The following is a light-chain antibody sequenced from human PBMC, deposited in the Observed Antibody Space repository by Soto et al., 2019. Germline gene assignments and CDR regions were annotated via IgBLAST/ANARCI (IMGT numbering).Light chain of an antibody. Sequence: EIVLTQSPGTLSLPPGERATLSCRASQSVSNNYLAWYQQKPGQAPRLLIYGASNRATGIPDRFSGSGSGTEFTLTISSLQSEDFAVYYCQQYNNWPPWTFGQGTKVDIK. J-gene: IGKJ1*01. CDR2: GAS. CDR3: QQYNNWPPWT. CDR1: QSVSNN. V-gene: IGKV3D-15*01.